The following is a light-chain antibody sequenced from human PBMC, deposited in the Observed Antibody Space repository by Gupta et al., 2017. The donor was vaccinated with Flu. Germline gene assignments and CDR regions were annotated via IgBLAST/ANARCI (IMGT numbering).Light chain of an antibody. CDR1: QNIDNY. Sequence: GDRVTITCRTSQNIDNYLNWYQHKPGMAPRLLISNASSLQSGVPSRFSGSGSGKEFTLTISSLQLEDSATYYCQQSYSIVLTFGGGTMVGIK. CDR3: QQSYSIVLT. J-gene: IGKJ4*01. V-gene: IGKV1-39*01. CDR2: NAS.